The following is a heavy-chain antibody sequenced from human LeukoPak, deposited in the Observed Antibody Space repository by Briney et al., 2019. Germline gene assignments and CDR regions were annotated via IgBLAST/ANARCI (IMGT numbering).Heavy chain of an antibody. V-gene: IGHV3-48*03. J-gene: IGHJ4*02. CDR1: GFTFSSYE. Sequence: GGSLRLSCAASGFTFSSYEMNWVRQAPGKGLEWVSYISSSGSTIYYADSVKGRFTISRDNAKNSLYLQMNSLRAEDTAVYYCARTFAVGATSDYWGRGTLVTVSS. D-gene: IGHD1-26*01. CDR2: ISSSGSTI. CDR3: ARTFAVGATSDY.